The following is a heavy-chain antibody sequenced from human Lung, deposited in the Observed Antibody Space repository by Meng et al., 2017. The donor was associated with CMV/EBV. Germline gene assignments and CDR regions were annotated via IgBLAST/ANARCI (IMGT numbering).Heavy chain of an antibody. J-gene: IGHJ4*02. D-gene: IGHD5-18*01. V-gene: IGHV4-30-4*08. Sequence: QGQLQESGQGLVKPSQTLSPTCTVSGGSISSGDYYWSWMRQPPGKGLEWIGYIYYSGSTYYNPSLKSRVTISVDTSKNQFSLKLSSVTAADTAVYYCARALDTAMVTFDYWGQGTLVTVSS. CDR3: ARALDTAMVTFDY. CDR1: GGSISSGDYY. CDR2: IYYSGST.